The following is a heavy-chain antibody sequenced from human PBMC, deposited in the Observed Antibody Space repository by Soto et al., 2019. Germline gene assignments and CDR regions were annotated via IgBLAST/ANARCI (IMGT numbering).Heavy chain of an antibody. CDR1: GGSISSYY. Sequence: SETLSLTCTASGGSISSYYWSWIRQPPGKGLEWIGYIYYSGSTNYNPSLKSRVTISVDTSKNQFSLKLSSVTAADTAVYYCARDSTYYYGSGSVPWFDPWGQGTLVTVSS. CDR3: ARDSTYYYGSGSVPWFDP. D-gene: IGHD3-10*01. CDR2: IYYSGST. V-gene: IGHV4-59*01. J-gene: IGHJ5*02.